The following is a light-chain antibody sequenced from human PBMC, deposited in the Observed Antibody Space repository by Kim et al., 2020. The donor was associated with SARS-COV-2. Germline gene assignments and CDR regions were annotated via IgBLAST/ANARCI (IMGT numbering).Light chain of an antibody. J-gene: IGKJ4*02. V-gene: IGKV3-11*01. Sequence: PGESATLSCRASRSSSSYLAWYQQKPGQAPRLLIYDASTRATGIPARFSGSGSGTDFTLTISSLEPEDFAVYYCQQRSNWPLTFGGGTKVDIK. CDR3: QQRSNWPLT. CDR2: DAS. CDR1: RSSSSY.